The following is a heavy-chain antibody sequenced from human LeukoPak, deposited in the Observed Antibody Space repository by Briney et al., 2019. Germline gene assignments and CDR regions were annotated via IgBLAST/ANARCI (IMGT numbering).Heavy chain of an antibody. CDR1: GYTFTGYY. D-gene: IGHD1-14*01. Sequence: ASVKVSCKASGYTFTGYYMHWVRQAPGQGPEWMGWISPNSGNTNYAPGSQGRVTMTRDTSISTAYMELSSLTFDDTAVYYCAREPPTVHPERRRLGVLDIWGQGTMVTVSS. V-gene: IGHV1-2*02. CDR2: ISPNSGNT. J-gene: IGHJ3*02. CDR3: AREPPTVHPERRRLGVLDI.